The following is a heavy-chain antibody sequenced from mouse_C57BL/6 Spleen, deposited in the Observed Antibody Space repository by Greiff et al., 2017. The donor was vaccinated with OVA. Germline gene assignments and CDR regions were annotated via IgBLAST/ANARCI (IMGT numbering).Heavy chain of an antibody. CDR3: ARYHFYYGSSYDAMDY. D-gene: IGHD1-1*01. CDR2: IYPGSGNT. CDR1: GYSFTSYY. J-gene: IGHJ4*01. V-gene: IGHV1-66*01. Sequence: VQLQQSGPELVKPGASVKISCKASGYSFTSYYIHWVKQRPGQGLEWIGWIYPGSGNTKYNEKFKGKATLTADTSSSTAYMQLSSLTSEDSAVYYCARYHFYYGSSYDAMDYWGQGTSGTVSS.